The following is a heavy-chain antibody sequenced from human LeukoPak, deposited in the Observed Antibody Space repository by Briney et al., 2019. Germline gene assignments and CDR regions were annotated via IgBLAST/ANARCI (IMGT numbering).Heavy chain of an antibody. J-gene: IGHJ4*02. CDR3: AKDSFGSGYYTYFDY. Sequence: QSGGSLRLSWAASGFTFSSYAMSWVRQAPGKGLEWVSAISGSGGSTYYADSVKGRFTISRDNSKNTLYLQMNSLRAEDTAVYYCAKDSFGSGYYTYFDYWGQGTLVTVSS. CDR1: GFTFSSYA. D-gene: IGHD3-3*01. CDR2: ISGSGGST. V-gene: IGHV3-23*01.